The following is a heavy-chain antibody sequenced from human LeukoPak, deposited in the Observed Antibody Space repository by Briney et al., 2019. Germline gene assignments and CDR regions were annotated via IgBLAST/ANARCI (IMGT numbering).Heavy chain of an antibody. J-gene: IGHJ4*02. CDR3: AKPYYYGSRSYMDY. Sequence: GMSLRLSCAASGFSFSTSGMHWVRQAPGKGLEWGAVISHVGINKDYADSVKGRFTISRENSKNTLHMEMNNLRAEDTAVYYCAKPYYYGSRSYMDYWGQGTLVTVSS. V-gene: IGHV3-30*18. D-gene: IGHD3-10*01. CDR1: GFSFSTSG. CDR2: ISHVGINK.